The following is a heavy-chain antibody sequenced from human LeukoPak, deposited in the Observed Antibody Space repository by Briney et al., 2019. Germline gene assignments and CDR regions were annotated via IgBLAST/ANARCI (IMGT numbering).Heavy chain of an antibody. CDR2: IYYSGST. D-gene: IGHD2-15*01. CDR1: GGSISSSSYY. J-gene: IGHJ5*02. V-gene: IGHV4-39*01. CDR3: ARSSGGSSRWFDP. Sequence: SETLSLTCTVSGGSISSSSYYWGWIRQPPGKGLEWIGSIYYSGSTYYNPSLKSRVTISVDTPKNQFSLKLSSVTAADTAVYYCARSSGGSSRWFDPWGQGTLVTVSS.